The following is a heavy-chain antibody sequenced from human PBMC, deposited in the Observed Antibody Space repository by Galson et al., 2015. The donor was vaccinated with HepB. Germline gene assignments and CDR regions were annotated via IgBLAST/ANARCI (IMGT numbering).Heavy chain of an antibody. D-gene: IGHD3-22*01. CDR2: IYYSGST. V-gene: IGHV4-31*03. CDR1: GGSISSGGYY. J-gene: IGHJ3*02. CDR3: AREDYGGYDSSGYGAFDI. Sequence: TLSLTCTVSGGSISSGGYYWSWIRQHPGKGLEWIGYIYYSGSTYYNPSLKSRVTISVDTSKNQFSLKLSSVTAADTAVYYCAREDYGGYDSSGYGAFDIWGQGTMVTVSS.